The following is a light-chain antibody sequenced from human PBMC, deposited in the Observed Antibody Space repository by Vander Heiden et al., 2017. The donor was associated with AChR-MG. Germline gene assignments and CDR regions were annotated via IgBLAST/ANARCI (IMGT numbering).Light chain of an antibody. CDR1: QSVSSSY. CDR2: GAS. Sequence: EIVLTQSPGTLSLSPGERATLSCRPSQSVSSSYLAWYQQKPCQAPRLLIYGASSRATGIPDRFSCSGSGTDFTLTISRLEPEDFAVYYCQQYGSSPLTFGQGTRLEIK. V-gene: IGKV3-20*01. CDR3: QQYGSSPLT. J-gene: IGKJ5*01.